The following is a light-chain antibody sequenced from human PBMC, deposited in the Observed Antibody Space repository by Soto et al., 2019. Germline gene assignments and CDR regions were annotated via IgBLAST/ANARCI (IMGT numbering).Light chain of an antibody. Sequence: EIMLTQYPATLSVSIGERVTLSCRASQSFSSNVGFYQEKPGQAPRLLIYGSSTRATGIPATFSGSGSGTEFTLTISSLQSEDFAVSYCQQYNNWPPAWTFGQGTKVDIK. CDR1: QSFSSN. CDR3: QQYNNWPPAWT. V-gene: IGKV3-15*01. CDR2: GSS. J-gene: IGKJ1*01.